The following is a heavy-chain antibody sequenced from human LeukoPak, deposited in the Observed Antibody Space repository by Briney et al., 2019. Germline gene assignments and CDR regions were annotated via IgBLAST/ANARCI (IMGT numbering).Heavy chain of an antibody. CDR3: ARDGSLDAPTYYYYYMDV. D-gene: IGHD1-1*01. CDR2: VYTATGGT. Sequence: PSETLSLTCTVSGDSISSGSYYWSWIRQPAGQGLGWIGRVYTATGGTNYIPSLKSRVTISLDTSKNQVSLKLTSVTAADTAVYYCARDGSLDAPTYYYYYMDVWGKGTTVTISS. CDR1: GDSISSGSYY. J-gene: IGHJ6*03. V-gene: IGHV4-61*02.